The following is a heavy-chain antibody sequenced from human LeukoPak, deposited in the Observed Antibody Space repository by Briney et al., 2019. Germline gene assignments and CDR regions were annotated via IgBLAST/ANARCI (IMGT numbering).Heavy chain of an antibody. V-gene: IGHV1-69*04. D-gene: IGHD2-2*01. CDR3: ARDVLDCSSTSCSTYYYGMDV. J-gene: IGHJ6*02. Sequence: SVKVSCKASGGTFSSYAISWVRQAPGQGLEWMGRIIPILGIANYAQKFQGRVTITADKSTSTAYMELSRLRSDDTAVYYCARDVLDCSSTSCSTYYYGMDVWGQGTTVTVSS. CDR2: IIPILGIA. CDR1: GGTFSSYA.